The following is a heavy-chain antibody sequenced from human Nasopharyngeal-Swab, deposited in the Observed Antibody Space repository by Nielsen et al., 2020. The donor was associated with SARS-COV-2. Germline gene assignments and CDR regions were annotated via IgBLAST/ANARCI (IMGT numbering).Heavy chain of an antibody. J-gene: IGHJ6*03. V-gene: IGHV3-9*01. D-gene: IGHD3-3*01. CDR2: ISWNSGST. CDR3: RAVLLEPGGYSYMDV. CDR1: GFTFDDYA. Sequence: SLKISCAASGFTFDDYAMHWVRQAPGKGLEWVSGISWNSGSTGYADSVKGRFTISRDNAKNSLYLQMNSLRAEDTALYYCRAVLLEPGGYSYMDVWGKGTTVTVSS.